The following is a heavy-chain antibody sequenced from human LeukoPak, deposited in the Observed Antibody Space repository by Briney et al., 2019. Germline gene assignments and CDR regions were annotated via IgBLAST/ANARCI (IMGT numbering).Heavy chain of an antibody. CDR1: GFTFDDYA. V-gene: IGHV3-9*01. Sequence: GRSLRLSCAASGFTFDDYAMHWVRQAPGKGLEWVSGISWNSGSIGYADSVKGRFNIYRDNAKNSLYLEMNSLRSEDTAVYYCAAGYCSSTSCYTPYWYFDLWGRGTLVTVSS. CDR2: ISWNSGSI. D-gene: IGHD2-2*02. CDR3: AAGYCSSTSCYTPYWYFDL. J-gene: IGHJ2*01.